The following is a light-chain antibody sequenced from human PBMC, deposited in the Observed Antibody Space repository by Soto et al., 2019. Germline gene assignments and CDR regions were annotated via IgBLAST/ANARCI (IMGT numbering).Light chain of an antibody. Sequence: QSVLTQPASVSGSPGQSITISCTGTSGDNRSYNRVSWYQQHPGKAPKLIIYEVTDRPSGVSNRFSGSKSGNTASLTISGLQAEDEAEYYCSSYTNINTRACVFGTGTKLTVL. CDR1: SGDNRSYNR. CDR2: EVT. V-gene: IGLV2-14*01. J-gene: IGLJ1*01. CDR3: SSYTNINTRACV.